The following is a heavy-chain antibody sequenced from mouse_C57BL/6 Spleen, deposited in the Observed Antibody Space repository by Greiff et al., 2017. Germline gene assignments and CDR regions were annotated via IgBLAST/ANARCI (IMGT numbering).Heavy chain of an antibody. D-gene: IGHD1-1*01. V-gene: IGHV5-9*01. CDR1: GFTFSSYT. CDR3: ARRHYGSSDGYFDD. J-gene: IGHJ1*01. CDR2: FSGGGGNT. Sequence: EVMLVESGGGLVKPGGSLKLSCAASGFTFSSYTMSWVRQTPEKRLEWLATFSGGGGNTYYPDSVKGRFTISRDNAKNTLYLQMSSLRSEDTASYYCARRHYGSSDGYFDDWGQGTTVTVSS.